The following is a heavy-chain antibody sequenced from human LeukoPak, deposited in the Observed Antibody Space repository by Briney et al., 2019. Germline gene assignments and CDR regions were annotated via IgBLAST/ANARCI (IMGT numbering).Heavy chain of an antibody. CDR2: IQFDGSEE. CDR3: AKDTNFGAVIKGNDVFDI. V-gene: IGHV3-30*02. CDR1: GFTFSSYA. Sequence: GGSLRLSCAASGFTFSSYAMSWVRQAPGKGLEWVAFIQFDGSEEDYADSVKGRFTISRDNSKNTLYLQMNSLRSEDTAVYYCAKDTNFGAVIKGNDVFDIWGQGTMVTVSS. J-gene: IGHJ3*02. D-gene: IGHD3-3*01.